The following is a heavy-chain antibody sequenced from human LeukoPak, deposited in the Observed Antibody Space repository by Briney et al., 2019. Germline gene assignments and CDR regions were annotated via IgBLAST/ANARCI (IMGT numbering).Heavy chain of an antibody. V-gene: IGHV4-38-2*02. D-gene: IGHD5-24*01. CDR2: IYHSGST. J-gene: IGHJ4*02. CDR1: GYSISSGYY. Sequence: PSETLSLTCTVSGYSISSGYYWGWIRQPPGKGLEWIGSIYHSGSTYYNPSLKSRVTISVDTSKNQFSLKLSSVTAADTAVYYCARSDTRRDGYNLYYWGQGTLVTVSS. CDR3: ARSDTRRDGYNLYY.